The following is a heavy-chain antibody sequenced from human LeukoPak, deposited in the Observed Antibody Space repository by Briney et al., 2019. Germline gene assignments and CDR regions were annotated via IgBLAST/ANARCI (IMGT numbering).Heavy chain of an antibody. Sequence: PGGSLRLSCAASGFTFSSYAMSWVRQAPGKGLEWVPAISGSGGSAYYADSVKGRFTISRDNSKNTLYLQMNSLRAEDTAVYYCAKPYDSSGYYYNYWGQGTLVTVSS. CDR3: AKPYDSSGYYYNY. J-gene: IGHJ4*02. CDR1: GFTFSSYA. CDR2: ISGSGGSA. D-gene: IGHD3-22*01. V-gene: IGHV3-23*01.